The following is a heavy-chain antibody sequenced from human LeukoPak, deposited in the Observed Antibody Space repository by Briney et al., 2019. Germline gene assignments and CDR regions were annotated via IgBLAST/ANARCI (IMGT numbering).Heavy chain of an antibody. CDR3: ARDLSSWHARYFDY. D-gene: IGHD6-13*01. CDR2: INPNSGGT. V-gene: IGHV1-2*02. Sequence: ASVKVSCKASGYTFTGYYMRWVRQAPGQGLEWMGWINPNSGGTNYAQKFQGRVTMTRDTSISTAYMELSRLRSDDTAVYYCARDLSSWHARYFDYWGQGTLVTVSS. CDR1: GYTFTGYY. J-gene: IGHJ4*02.